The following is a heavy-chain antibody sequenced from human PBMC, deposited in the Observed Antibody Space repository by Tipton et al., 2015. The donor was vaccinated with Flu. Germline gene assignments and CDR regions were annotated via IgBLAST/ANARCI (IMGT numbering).Heavy chain of an antibody. CDR3: ARAIYGAFDAFDI. V-gene: IGHV4-61*05. CDR1: SGSIRSINYF. Sequence: TLSLTCTVSSGSIRSINYFCAWIRQPPGKGLELMGYLHYSGSTNYNPSLKSRVTISEGTSTNQFSLEVRSVTAADSAVYYCARAIYGAFDAFDIWGRGTVVTVSS. CDR2: LHYSGST. D-gene: IGHD4/OR15-4a*01. J-gene: IGHJ3*02.